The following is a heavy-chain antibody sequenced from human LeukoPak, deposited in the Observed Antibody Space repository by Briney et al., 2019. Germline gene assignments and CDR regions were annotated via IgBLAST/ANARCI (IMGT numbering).Heavy chain of an antibody. CDR3: AKSATNHYFDY. CDR2: ISGSGGST. Sequence: XSYAXSWVRQAPGKGLEWVSAISGSGGSTYYADCVKGRFTISRDNSKNTLYLQMNSLRAEDTAVYYCAKSATNHYFDYWGQGTLVTVSS. J-gene: IGHJ4*02. V-gene: IGHV3-23*01. CDR1: XSYA. D-gene: IGHD4-17*01.